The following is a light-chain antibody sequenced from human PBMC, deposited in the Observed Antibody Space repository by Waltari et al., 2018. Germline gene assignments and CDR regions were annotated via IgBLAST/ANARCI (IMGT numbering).Light chain of an antibody. CDR1: QTGGSSS. V-gene: IGKV3-20*01. CDR3: QQHGTLPAT. CDR2: RAS. Sequence: EIVLTQSPGTASLSPGVRVSLSCRARQTGGSSSLAWYQQKPGQAPRLVIYRASRRATGFPDRFSGSGSGTEFSLTISRLEPEDFAVYYCQQHGTLPATFGQGTKVEIK. J-gene: IGKJ1*01.